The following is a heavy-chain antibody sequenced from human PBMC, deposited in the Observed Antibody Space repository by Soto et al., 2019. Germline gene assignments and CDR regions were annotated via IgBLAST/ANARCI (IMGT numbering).Heavy chain of an antibody. CDR3: ARGPSNPYSSGQ. J-gene: IGHJ4*02. D-gene: IGHD6-19*01. CDR1: GFTFSSYS. Sequence: EVQLVESGGGLVKPGGSLRLSCAASGFTFSSYSMNWVRQAPGKGLEWVSSISSSSSYIYYADPVKGRFTISRDNAKNSLSLQMNSLRAEDTAVYYCARGPSNPYSSGQWGQVTLVTVSS. V-gene: IGHV3-21*01. CDR2: ISSSSSYI.